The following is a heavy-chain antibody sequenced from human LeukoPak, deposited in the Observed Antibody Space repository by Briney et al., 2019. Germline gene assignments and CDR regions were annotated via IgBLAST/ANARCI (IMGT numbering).Heavy chain of an antibody. CDR3: ARGGDTSGYYGTNWFFDL. D-gene: IGHD3-3*01. J-gene: IGHJ2*01. CDR2: ISASGSH. Sequence: AVPQTLIYTVSGCPTYSSCWCWLPQPGGKGLYCTVYISASGSHNYTPSLTSRVTMSVDTSKNQFSLRLSSVTAADTAVYYCARGGDTSGYYGTNWFFDLWGRGTLVTVSS. V-gene: IGHV4-4*07. CDR1: GCPTYSSC.